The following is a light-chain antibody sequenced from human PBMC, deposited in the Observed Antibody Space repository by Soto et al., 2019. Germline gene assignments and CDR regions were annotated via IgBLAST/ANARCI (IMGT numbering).Light chain of an antibody. CDR3: QTWGTGIRV. CDR1: SGHSSYA. V-gene: IGLV4-69*01. CDR2: LNSDGSH. J-gene: IGLJ2*01. Sequence: QSVLTQSPSASASLGASVKLTCTLSSGHSSYAIAWHQQPPAKGPLYLMKLNSDGSHSKGDGIPDRFSGSSSGAERYLTVSSLQSEDEADYYCQTWGTGIRVFGGGTKLTVL.